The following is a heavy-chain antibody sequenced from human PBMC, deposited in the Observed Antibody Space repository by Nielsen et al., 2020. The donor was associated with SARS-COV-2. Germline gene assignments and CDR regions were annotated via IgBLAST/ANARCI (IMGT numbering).Heavy chain of an antibody. CDR2: ISGSGGST. Sequence: GESLKISCAASGFTFSSYAMSWVRQAPGKGLEWVSAISGSGGSTYYADSVKGRFTISRDTSKNTLYLQMNSLRAEDTAVYYCARTIHNGSGTFDYWGQGTLVTVSS. J-gene: IGHJ4*02. V-gene: IGHV3-23*01. CDR3: ARTIHNGSGTFDY. CDR1: GFTFSSYA. D-gene: IGHD3-10*01.